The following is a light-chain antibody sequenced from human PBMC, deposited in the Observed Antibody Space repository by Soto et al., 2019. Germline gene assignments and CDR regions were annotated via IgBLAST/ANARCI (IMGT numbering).Light chain of an antibody. Sequence: DIQMTQSPSTLSASVGDGVTITCRASQNISVWLAWYQQRPGKAPKFLMYDASSLETVVPSRFSGSGSGTEFTLTIRSLQPDESATYYCQQYDSSSPTFGQGTTLEIK. CDR3: QQYDSSSPT. CDR2: DAS. CDR1: QNISVW. V-gene: IGKV1-5*01. J-gene: IGKJ2*01.